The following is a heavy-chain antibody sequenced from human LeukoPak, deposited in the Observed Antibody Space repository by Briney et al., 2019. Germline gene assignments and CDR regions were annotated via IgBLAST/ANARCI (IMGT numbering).Heavy chain of an antibody. J-gene: IGHJ4*02. D-gene: IGHD6-6*01. CDR1: GASISDSY. CDR2: IYYTGDN. Sequence: SETLSLTCSVSGASISDSYWTWIRQPPRKTLEWIGYIYYTGDNDYNPSLKSRVTMSVDTSKSHLSLKLTSVTAADTAVYYCARFTARAREIDYWGQGILVTVSS. V-gene: IGHV4-59*08. CDR3: ARFTARAREIDY.